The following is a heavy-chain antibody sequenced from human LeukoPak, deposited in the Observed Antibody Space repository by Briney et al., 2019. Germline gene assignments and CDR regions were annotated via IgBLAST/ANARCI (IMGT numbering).Heavy chain of an antibody. V-gene: IGHV4-59*12. CDR3: AKDPTNLFVGDY. J-gene: IGHJ4*02. CDR2: IYYSGST. D-gene: IGHD1-26*01. CDR1: GGSISGYY. Sequence: PSETLSLTCTVSGGSISGYYWSWIRQPPGKGLEWIGYIYYSGSTYYADSVKGRFTISRDNSKNTLYLQMNSLRAEDTAVYYCAKDPTNLFVGDYWGQGTLVTVSS.